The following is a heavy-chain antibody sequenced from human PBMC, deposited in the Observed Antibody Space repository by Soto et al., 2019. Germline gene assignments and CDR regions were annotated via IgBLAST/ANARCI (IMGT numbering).Heavy chain of an antibody. J-gene: IGHJ4*02. Sequence: GASVKVSCKASGGTLNTINWVRQAPGQGLEWMGRIIPILGMGSYAQKFQGRVAMTTETSTSTAYMELRSLRTDDTTFYYCARAVSYSVGARLDYWGQGTLVTVSS. CDR3: ARAVSYSVGARLDY. CDR1: GGTLNT. D-gene: IGHD1-26*01. V-gene: IGHV1-69*02. CDR2: IIPILGMG.